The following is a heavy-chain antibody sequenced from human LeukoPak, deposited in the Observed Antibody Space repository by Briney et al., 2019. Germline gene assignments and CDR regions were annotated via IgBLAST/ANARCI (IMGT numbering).Heavy chain of an antibody. V-gene: IGHV3-23*01. Sequence: PGGSLRLSCAASGFTFSGYAMSWVRQAPGKGLEWVSAISGSGGSTYYADSVKGRFTISRDNSKNMLYLQMNSLRAEDTAVYYCAKGGYDYVWGSYDYWGQGTLVTVSS. CDR3: AKGGYDYVWGSYDY. CDR1: GFTFSGYA. J-gene: IGHJ4*02. CDR2: ISGSGGST. D-gene: IGHD3-16*01.